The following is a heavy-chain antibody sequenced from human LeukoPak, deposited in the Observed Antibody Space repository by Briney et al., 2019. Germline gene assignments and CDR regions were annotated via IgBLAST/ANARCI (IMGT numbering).Heavy chain of an antibody. Sequence: GSLRLSCAGSGFSLSSYSMHWVRQAPGKGLEWVAIILFDGRNRYYADSVQGRFSISRDISKNTVYLEMNSLRGDDTAVYYCARGREYELPENKFDPWGQGTLVTVSS. CDR2: ILFDGRNR. V-gene: IGHV3-30*04. J-gene: IGHJ5*02. D-gene: IGHD1/OR15-1a*01. CDR3: ARGREYELPENKFDP. CDR1: GFSLSSYS.